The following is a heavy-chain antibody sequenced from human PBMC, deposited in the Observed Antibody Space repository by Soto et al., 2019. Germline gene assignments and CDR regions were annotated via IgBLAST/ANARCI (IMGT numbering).Heavy chain of an antibody. CDR2: IWYDGSNK. V-gene: IGHV3-33*01. J-gene: IGHJ4*02. CDR1: GFTFSSYG. CDR3: ARDFTIAAAGNLVDY. D-gene: IGHD6-13*01. Sequence: QVQLVESGGGVVQPGRSLRLSCAASGFTFSSYGMHWVRQAPGKGLEWVAVIWYDGSNKYYADSVKGRFTISRDNSKNTLYLQMNSLRAEDTAVYYCARDFTIAAAGNLVDYWGQGTLVTVSS.